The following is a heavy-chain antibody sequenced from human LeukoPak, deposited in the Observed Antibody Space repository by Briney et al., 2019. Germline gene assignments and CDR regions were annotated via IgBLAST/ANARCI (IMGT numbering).Heavy chain of an antibody. D-gene: IGHD3-22*01. J-gene: IGHJ4*02. CDR2: MNPNSGNT. Sequence: VASVKVSCKASGYIFTSYDINWVRQATGQGLEWMGWMNPNSGNTGYAQKFQGRVTITRNTSISTAYMELSSLTSEDTAVYYCARGRYYYDSSGYYYVGGPYDYWGQGTLVTVSS. CDR1: GYIFTSYD. V-gene: IGHV1-8*03. CDR3: ARGRYYYDSSGYYYVGGPYDY.